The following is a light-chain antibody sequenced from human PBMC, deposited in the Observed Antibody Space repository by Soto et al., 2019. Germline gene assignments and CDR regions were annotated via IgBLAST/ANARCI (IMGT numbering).Light chain of an antibody. CDR1: HSVSSR. CDR3: QNHTNGPLT. J-gene: IGKJ4*01. Sequence: EIVMTQSPATLSVSPGERATLSCRASHSVSSRLAWYQQKPGQAPRLLIYGASTRATGLPARFSGSGSGTEFTLTISSLQSEDFAVYYGQNHTNGPLTFGGGTKVEIK. CDR2: GAS. V-gene: IGKV3-15*01.